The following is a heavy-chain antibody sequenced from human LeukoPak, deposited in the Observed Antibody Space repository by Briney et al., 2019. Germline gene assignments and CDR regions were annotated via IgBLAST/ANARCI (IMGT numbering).Heavy chain of an antibody. CDR2: IYYSGST. Sequence: SETLSLTCTVSGGSISSYYWSWIRQPPGKGLEWIGYIYYSGSTNYNPSLKSRVTISVDTSKNQFSLKLSSVTAADTAVYYCARLAVKSIVGDYYFDYWGQGTLVTVSS. CDR1: GGSISSYY. D-gene: IGHD1-26*01. CDR3: ARLAVKSIVGDYYFDY. J-gene: IGHJ4*02. V-gene: IGHV4-59*01.